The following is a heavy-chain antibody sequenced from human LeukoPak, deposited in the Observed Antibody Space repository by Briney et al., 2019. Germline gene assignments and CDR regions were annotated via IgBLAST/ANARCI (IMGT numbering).Heavy chain of an antibody. D-gene: IGHD3-10*01. CDR3: ARDSGAHQAPFDY. CDR2: IYSGGTT. J-gene: IGHJ4*02. CDR1: GLTVSRDY. V-gene: IGHV3-66*01. Sequence: GGSLMCCFSTSGLTVSRDYIRWIRQAPGEGLFRVSVIYSGGTTYYADSVKGRFTISRDNSKNTLYLQMNSLRAEDTAVYYCARDSGAHQAPFDYWGQGTLVTVSS.